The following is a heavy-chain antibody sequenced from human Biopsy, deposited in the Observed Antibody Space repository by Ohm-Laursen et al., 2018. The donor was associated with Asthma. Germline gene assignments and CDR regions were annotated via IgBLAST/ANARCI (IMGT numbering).Heavy chain of an antibody. J-gene: IGHJ4*02. CDR3: ARKAGSCISRTCYSLDF. CDR1: GGTLNTYV. CDR2: INSFFGTT. V-gene: IGHV1-69*13. D-gene: IGHD2-2*01. Sequence: SVKVSCKSLGGTLNTYVIGWVRQAPGQGLEWMGGINSFFGTTTYPQKFQDRVTITADDSTSTVYMELSSLRSEDTAVYYCARKAGSCISRTCYSLDFWGQGTLVTVSS.